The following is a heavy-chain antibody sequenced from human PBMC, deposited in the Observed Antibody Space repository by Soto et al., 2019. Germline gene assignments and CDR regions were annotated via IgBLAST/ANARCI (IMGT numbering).Heavy chain of an antibody. Sequence: SETLSLTCVVSGALISGGGYSWNWIRQPPGKGLEWIGYMYHSGSPLYSPSLKSRATITIDLSKNQFSLNLTSVTAADTAVYYRARDGTKGYWEIDPWGQGTLIIVSS. CDR2: MYHSGSP. CDR1: GALISGGGYS. V-gene: IGHV4-30-2*01. D-gene: IGHD1-26*01. CDR3: ARDGTKGYWEIDP. J-gene: IGHJ5*02.